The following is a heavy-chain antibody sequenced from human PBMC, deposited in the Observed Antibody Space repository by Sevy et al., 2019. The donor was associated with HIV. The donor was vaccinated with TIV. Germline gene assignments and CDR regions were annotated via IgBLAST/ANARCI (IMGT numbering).Heavy chain of an antibody. CDR2: ISSNGDST. CDR1: GFTFNYYG. V-gene: IGHV3-64D*06. D-gene: IGHD2-2*01. J-gene: IGHJ4*02. Sequence: GGYLRLSWSVSGFTFNYYGMYWVRQAPGKGLQYVSGISSNGDSTDYADSVKGRFIISRDNSKNTLYLQMSSLRPEDTGVYYCLRDLLRPVVPPAASCDYWGQGTLVTVSS. CDR3: LRDLLRPVVPPAASCDY.